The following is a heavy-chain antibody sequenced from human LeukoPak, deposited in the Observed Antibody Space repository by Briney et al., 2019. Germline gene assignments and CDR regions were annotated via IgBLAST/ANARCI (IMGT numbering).Heavy chain of an antibody. CDR2: IYYSGST. Sequence: PSETLSLTCTVSGGSISSSSYYWGWIRQPPGKGLEWIGSIYYSGSTYYNPSLKSRVTISVDTSKTQFSLKLSSATAADTAVYYCARHDNLGYCSGGGCYGYWGQGTLVTVSS. CDR3: ARHDNLGYCSGGGCYGY. V-gene: IGHV4-39*01. D-gene: IGHD2-15*01. CDR1: GGSISSSSYY. J-gene: IGHJ4*02.